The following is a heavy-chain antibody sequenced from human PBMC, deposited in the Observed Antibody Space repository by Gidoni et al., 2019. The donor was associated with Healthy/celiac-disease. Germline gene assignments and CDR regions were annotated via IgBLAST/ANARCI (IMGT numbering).Heavy chain of an antibody. V-gene: IGHV3-15*01. J-gene: IGHJ4*02. Sequence: EVQLVESGGGLVRPGGSLRLSCAASGFTFNDAWMGWVRQAPGKGLEWFGRIKSKTDGGTTDYAAPVKGRFTISRDVSKNTLYLQMNSLKCEDTGVYYCTTAAGVRWGQGTLVTVSS. CDR1: GFTFNDAW. CDR3: TTAAGVR. D-gene: IGHD2-8*01. CDR2: IKSKTDGGTT.